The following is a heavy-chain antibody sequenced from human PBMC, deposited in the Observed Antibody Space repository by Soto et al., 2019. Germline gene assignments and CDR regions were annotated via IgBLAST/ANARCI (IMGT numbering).Heavy chain of an antibody. V-gene: IGHV4-34*01. D-gene: IGHD6-13*01. J-gene: IGHJ6*02. CDR1: GGSFSGYY. CDR2: INHSGST. Sequence: PSETLSLTCAVYGGSFSGYYWSWIRQPPGKGLEWIGEINHSGSTNYNPSLKSRVTISVDTSKNQFSLKLSAVTAADTAVYYCANHEAADTFSDYYGMNVWGQGTTVTVSS. CDR3: ANHEAADTFSDYYGMNV.